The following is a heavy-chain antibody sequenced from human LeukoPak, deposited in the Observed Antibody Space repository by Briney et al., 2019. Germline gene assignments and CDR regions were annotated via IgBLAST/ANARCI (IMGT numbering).Heavy chain of an antibody. Sequence: GGSLRLSCAASGFTFSSYSMNWVRQAPGKGLEWVSSISSSSSYIYYADSLKGRFTISRDNAKNSLYLQMNSLRAEDTAVYYCARSQGFGTSYYYYGMDVWGQGTTVTVSS. CDR2: ISSSSSYI. V-gene: IGHV3-21*01. D-gene: IGHD3-10*01. CDR1: GFTFSSYS. CDR3: ARSQGFGTSYYYYGMDV. J-gene: IGHJ6*02.